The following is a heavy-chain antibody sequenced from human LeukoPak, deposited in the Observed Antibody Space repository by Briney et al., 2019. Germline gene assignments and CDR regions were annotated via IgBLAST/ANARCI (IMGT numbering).Heavy chain of an antibody. Sequence: GGSLRLSCAASGFTFSSHLMHWVRQAQGTGLVWVSSIKGDGTAPNYADSVKGRFTISRDSAKSTLYLQVSGLRVEDTAVYHCVRNFATGDWGQGTLVTVSS. CDR1: GFTFSSHL. J-gene: IGHJ4*02. D-gene: IGHD1-14*01. CDR3: VRNFATGD. V-gene: IGHV3-74*01. CDR2: IKGDGTAP.